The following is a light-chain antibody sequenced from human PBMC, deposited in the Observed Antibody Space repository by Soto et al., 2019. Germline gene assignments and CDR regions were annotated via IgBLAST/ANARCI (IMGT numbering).Light chain of an antibody. CDR1: QDVRHD. V-gene: IGKV1-6*02. CDR2: AAS. J-gene: IGKJ2*01. CDR3: LQDSFYPYS. Sequence: ALQMTQSPSSLSASVGDKVTITCRASQDVRHDLGWYQQRPGKPPKVLIYAASNLQTDVPSRFSGSGSGTNFTLTISSLQPEDFATYYCLQDSFYPYSFGQGTKVEVK.